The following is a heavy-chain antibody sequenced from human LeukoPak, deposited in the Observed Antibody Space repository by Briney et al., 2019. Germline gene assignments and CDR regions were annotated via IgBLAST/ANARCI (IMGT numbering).Heavy chain of an antibody. J-gene: IGHJ6*03. CDR3: TTEGEFRIAAAGLYYYYYYMDV. Sequence: GGSLRLSCAASGFTLSNAWMSGVRQAPGKGLEWVGRIKSKTDGGTTDYAAPVKGRFTISRDDSKNTLYLQMNSLKTEDTAVYYCTTEGEFRIAAAGLYYYYYYMDVWGKGTTVTVSS. CDR1: GFTLSNAW. V-gene: IGHV3-15*01. D-gene: IGHD6-13*01. CDR2: IKSKTDGGTT.